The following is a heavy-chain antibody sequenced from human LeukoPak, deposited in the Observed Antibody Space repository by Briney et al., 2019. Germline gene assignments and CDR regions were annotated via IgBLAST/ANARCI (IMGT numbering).Heavy chain of an antibody. J-gene: IGHJ6*03. CDR1: GFTFDDYG. CDR3: AKGVLPYYYYYMDV. Sequence: PGGSLRLSCAASGFTFDDYGMSWVRQAPGKGLEWVSAISGSGGSTYYADSVKGRFTISRDNSKNTLYLQMNSLRAEDTAVYYCAKGVLPYYYYYMDVWGKGTTVTISS. CDR2: ISGSGGST. V-gene: IGHV3-23*01. D-gene: IGHD5/OR15-5a*01.